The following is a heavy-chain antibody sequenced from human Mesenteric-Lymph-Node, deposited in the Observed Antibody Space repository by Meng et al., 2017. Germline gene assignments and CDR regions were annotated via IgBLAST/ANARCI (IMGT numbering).Heavy chain of an antibody. CDR2: IYYSGST. V-gene: IGHV4-30-4*01. J-gene: IGHJ2*01. CDR1: GGSISSGDYY. D-gene: IGHD5-18*01. Sequence: QVQLQESGPGLVKPSQTLSLTCNFSGGSISSGDYYWSWIRQPPGKGLEWIGYIYYSGSTYYNPSLKSRVTISVDTSNNQFSLKLSSVTAADTAVYYCARVGWRQWSFDLWGRGTLVTVSS. CDR3: ARVGWRQWSFDL.